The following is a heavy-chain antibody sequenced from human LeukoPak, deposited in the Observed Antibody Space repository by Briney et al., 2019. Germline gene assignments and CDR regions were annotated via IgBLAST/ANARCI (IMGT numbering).Heavy chain of an antibody. D-gene: IGHD1-7*01. CDR2: ISGYNGKT. CDR3: ARGGRLELLIYFYFYMDV. Sequence: ASVKVSCKASGYTFSSYGISWVRQAPGQGLEWMGWISGYNGKTHYAQKVQGRVTMTTDTSTTTAYMELRSLRSDDTAVYYCARGGRLELLIYFYFYMDVWGKGTTVTVSS. CDR1: GYTFSSYG. V-gene: IGHV1-18*01. J-gene: IGHJ6*03.